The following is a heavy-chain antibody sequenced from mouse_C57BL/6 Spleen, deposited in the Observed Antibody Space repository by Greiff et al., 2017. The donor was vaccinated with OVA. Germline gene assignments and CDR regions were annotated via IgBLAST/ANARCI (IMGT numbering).Heavy chain of an antibody. CDR2: INYDGSST. CDR3: ARERDGSSYVGYFDV. V-gene: IGHV5-16*01. Sequence: EVKLVESEGGLVQPGRSMKLSCTASGFTFSDYYMAWVRQVPEKGLEWVANINYDGSSTYYLDSLKSRFIISRDDAKNILYLQMSSLKSEDTATYYCARERDGSSYVGYFDVWGTGTTVTVSS. D-gene: IGHD1-1*01. CDR1: GFTFSDYY. J-gene: IGHJ1*03.